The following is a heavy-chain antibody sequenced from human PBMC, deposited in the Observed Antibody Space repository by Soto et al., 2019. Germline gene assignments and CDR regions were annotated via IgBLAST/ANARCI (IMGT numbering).Heavy chain of an antibody. CDR2: ISSSSSYI. D-gene: IGHD3-10*01. J-gene: IGHJ4*02. Sequence: EVQLVESGGGLVKPGGSLRLSCAASGFTFSSYSMNWVRQAPGKGLEWVSSISSSSSYIYYADSVKGRITISRENANNSLYLQMTSLRAAETAVYYCARDYYGSGWKDYWGQRTLVTVSS. CDR3: ARDYYGSGWKDY. CDR1: GFTFSSYS. V-gene: IGHV3-21*04.